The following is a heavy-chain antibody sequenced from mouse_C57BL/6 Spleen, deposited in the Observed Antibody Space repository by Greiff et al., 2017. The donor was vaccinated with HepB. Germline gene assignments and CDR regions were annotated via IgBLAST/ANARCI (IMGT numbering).Heavy chain of an antibody. J-gene: IGHJ4*01. CDR2: INPSSGYT. D-gene: IGHD1-1*01. CDR3: ARNDYGSSYVGAMDY. Sequence: VQLQESGAELARPGASVKMSCKASGYTFTSYTMHWVKQRPGQGLEWIGYINPSSGYTKYNQKFKDKATLTADKSSSTAYMQLSSLTSEDSAVYYCARNDYGSSYVGAMDYWGQGTSVTVSS. V-gene: IGHV1-4*01. CDR1: GYTFTSYT.